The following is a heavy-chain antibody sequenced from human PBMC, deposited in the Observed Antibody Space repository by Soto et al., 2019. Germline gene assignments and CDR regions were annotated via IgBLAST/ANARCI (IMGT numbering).Heavy chain of an antibody. CDR2: ISYSGST. J-gene: IGHJ3*01. Sequence: QVQLQESGPGLVRPSQTLSLTCTVSAGSISTINYYWSWIRQHPGKGLEWIGYISYSGSTFYHSSLKSRVTISLATSKKQFSLTLTSVTAADTAVYYCAPSAQWDGFDPWGQGTMVTVSS. V-gene: IGHV4-31*03. D-gene: IGHD2-8*01. CDR1: AGSISTINYY. CDR3: APSAQWDGFDP.